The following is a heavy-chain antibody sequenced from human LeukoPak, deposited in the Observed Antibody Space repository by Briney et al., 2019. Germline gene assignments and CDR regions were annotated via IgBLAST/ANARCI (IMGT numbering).Heavy chain of an antibody. V-gene: IGHV1-69*01. CDR2: IIPIFGTA. CDR1: GGTFRSYA. D-gene: IGHD1-26*01. Sequence: GSSVKVSCKASGGTFRSYAISWVRQAPGHGLEWMGGIIPIFGTANYAQKFKGRVPITADESTSTAYMELSSLRSEDTAVYYCARGIRWELRYYFDYWGQGTLVTVSS. CDR3: ARGIRWELRYYFDY. J-gene: IGHJ4*02.